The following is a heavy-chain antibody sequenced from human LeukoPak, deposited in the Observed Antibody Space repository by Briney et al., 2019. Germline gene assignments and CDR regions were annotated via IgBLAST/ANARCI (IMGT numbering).Heavy chain of an antibody. Sequence: GGSLRLSCAVSGLTFSGSCMHWVSQASGKGLEWVGRIRSKANSYTQAYVAAVKGRFTISRDDSKNTAYLQMNSLKTEDTAVYYCARESGSYFDFWGQGTLVTVSS. CDR1: GLTFSGSC. CDR2: IRSKANSYTQ. J-gene: IGHJ4*02. D-gene: IGHD1-26*01. V-gene: IGHV3-73*01. CDR3: ARESGSYFDF.